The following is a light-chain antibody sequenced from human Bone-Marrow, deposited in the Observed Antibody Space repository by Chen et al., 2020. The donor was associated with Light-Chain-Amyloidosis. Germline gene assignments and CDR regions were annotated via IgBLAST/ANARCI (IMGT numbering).Light chain of an antibody. CDR3: SSYTITNTIV. J-gene: IGLJ1*01. Sequence: QSALTHPASFSGSPGQSITISCTGTSSDVGGDNHVSWYQQHPDKAPKLMIYEVTNRPSWVPDRFAGSKSENKASLTISGLQTEDEDDYFWSSYTITNTIVFGSGTRVTVL. CDR1: SSDVGGDNH. V-gene: IGLV2-14*01. CDR2: EVT.